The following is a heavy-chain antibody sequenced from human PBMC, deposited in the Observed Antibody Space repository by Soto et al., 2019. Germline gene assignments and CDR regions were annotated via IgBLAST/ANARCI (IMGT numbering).Heavy chain of an antibody. D-gene: IGHD3-3*01. J-gene: IGHJ5*02. CDR3: AGGLEWLLLSWFDP. V-gene: IGHV1-69*13. Sequence: ASVKVSCKASGGTFSSYAISWVRQAPGQGLEWMGGIIPIFGTANYAQKFQGRVTITADESTSTAYMELSSLRSEDTAVYYCAGGLEWLLLSWFDPWGQGTLVTVSS. CDR1: GGTFSSYA. CDR2: IIPIFGTA.